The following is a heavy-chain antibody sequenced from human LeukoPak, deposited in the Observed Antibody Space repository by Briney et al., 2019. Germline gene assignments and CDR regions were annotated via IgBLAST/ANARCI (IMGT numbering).Heavy chain of an antibody. J-gene: IGHJ3*02. D-gene: IGHD2-2*01. V-gene: IGHV3-48*01. Sequence: PGGSLRLSCAASGFSFSTSNMNWVRQAPGKGLEWVSYISGSSSTIYYADSVKGRFTISRDNAKNSLYLQMNSLRAEDTAVYYCARGPYGYCSSTSCFPDAFDIWGQGTMVTVSS. CDR1: GFSFSTSN. CDR2: ISGSSSTI. CDR3: ARGPYGYCSSTSCFPDAFDI.